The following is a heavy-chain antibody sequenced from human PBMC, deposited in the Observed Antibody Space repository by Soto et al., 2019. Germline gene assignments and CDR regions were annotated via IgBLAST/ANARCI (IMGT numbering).Heavy chain of an antibody. CDR1: GFTFSNYA. CDR3: AKDLNGSGSFTSYYHDGMDV. D-gene: IGHD3-10*01. V-gene: IGHV3-23*01. Sequence: EVQMLESGGGLVHPGGSLRLSCAASGFTFSNYAMNWVRQAPGKGLKWVSSISGSGRNTYYADSVKGRLTISRDSSKNTLYLQMNSLRVEDTGVYYCAKDLNGSGSFTSYYHDGMDVWGQGTTVTVSS. CDR2: ISGSGRNT. J-gene: IGHJ6*02.